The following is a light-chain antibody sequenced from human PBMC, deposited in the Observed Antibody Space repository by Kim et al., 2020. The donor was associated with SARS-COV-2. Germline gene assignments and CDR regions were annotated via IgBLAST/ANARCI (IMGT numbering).Light chain of an antibody. Sequence: VTLSCTGSSSNIGAGYDVHWYQQLPGTAPKLLIYGNSNRPSGVPDRFSGSKSGTSASLAITGLQAEDEADYYCQSYDSSLSGSYVFGTGTKVTVL. V-gene: IGLV1-40*01. CDR1: SSNIGAGYD. CDR3: QSYDSSLSGSYV. CDR2: GNS. J-gene: IGLJ1*01.